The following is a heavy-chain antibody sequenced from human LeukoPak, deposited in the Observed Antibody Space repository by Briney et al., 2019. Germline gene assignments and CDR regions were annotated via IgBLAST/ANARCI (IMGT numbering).Heavy chain of an antibody. CDR2: IKTDGSST. Sequence: TGGSLRLSCAASGFSFSSYWMHWVRQAPGKGLVCVSRIKTDGSSTSYADSVKGRFTISRDNAKNTLYLQMNSLRAEDTAVYYCAREGYYGSAALYSWGHGTLVTVSS. V-gene: IGHV3-74*01. J-gene: IGHJ5*01. D-gene: IGHD3-10*01. CDR3: AREGYYGSAALYS. CDR1: GFSFSSYW.